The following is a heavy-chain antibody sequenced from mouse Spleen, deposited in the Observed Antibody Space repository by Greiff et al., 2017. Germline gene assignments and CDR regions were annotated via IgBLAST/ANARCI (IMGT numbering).Heavy chain of an antibody. CDR1: GFTFSSYA. CDR3: ARQITAPYAMDY. V-gene: IGHV5-9-3*01. D-gene: IGHD1-3*01. J-gene: IGHJ4*01. CDR2: ISSGGGYT. Sequence: EVKLMESGGGLVKPGGSLKLSCAASGFTFSSYAMSWVRQTPEKRLEWVATISSGGGYTYYPDSVKGRFTISRDNAKNTLYLQMSSLRSEDTAMYYCARQITAPYAMDYWGQGTSVTVSS.